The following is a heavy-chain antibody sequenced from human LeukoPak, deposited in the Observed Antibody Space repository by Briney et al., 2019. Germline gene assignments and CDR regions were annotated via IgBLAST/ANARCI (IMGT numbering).Heavy chain of an antibody. Sequence: GGSLRLSCAASGFTLSNAWMSWVRQAPGKGLEWVGRIKSKTDGGTTDYAAPVKGRFTISRDDSKNTLYLQMNSLKTEDTAVYYCTTADIVVVPAGPYYYYMDVWGKGTTVTVSS. CDR2: IKSKTDGGTT. J-gene: IGHJ6*03. CDR1: GFTLSNAW. V-gene: IGHV3-15*01. CDR3: TTADIVVVPAGPYYYYMDV. D-gene: IGHD2-2*01.